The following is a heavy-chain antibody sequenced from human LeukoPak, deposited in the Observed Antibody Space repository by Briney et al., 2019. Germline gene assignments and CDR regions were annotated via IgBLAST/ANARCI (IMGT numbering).Heavy chain of an antibody. CDR3: ARWQQHYGMDV. Sequence: GGSLRLSCAASGFTFSSYAMSWVRQAPGKGLEWVSVIYSGGDTYYADSVKGRFTISRDNSKNTLSLQMNSLRAEDTAVYYCARWQQHYGMDVWGQGTTVTVS. J-gene: IGHJ6*02. CDR1: GFTFSSYA. D-gene: IGHD6-13*01. CDR2: IYSGGDT. V-gene: IGHV3-66*01.